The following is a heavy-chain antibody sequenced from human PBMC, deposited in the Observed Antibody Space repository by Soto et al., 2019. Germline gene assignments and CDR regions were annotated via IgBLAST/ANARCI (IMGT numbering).Heavy chain of an antibody. CDR2: ITFSGNTV. J-gene: IGHJ6*02. V-gene: IGHV3-11*01. CDR3: ARVSWREKYGMDV. CDR1: GFTFSDSY. Sequence: GGSLRLSCAASGFTFSDSYMSWIRQAPGKGLEWISYITFSGNTVYYADSLKGRFTTSRDNAKNSLYLQMNRLRAEDTAVYYCARVSWREKYGMDVWGQGTTVTVSS.